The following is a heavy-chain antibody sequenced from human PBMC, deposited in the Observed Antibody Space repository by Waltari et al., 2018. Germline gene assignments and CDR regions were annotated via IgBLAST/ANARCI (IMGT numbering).Heavy chain of an antibody. D-gene: IGHD6-13*01. CDR3: ASSYSSSWYTGLPFDP. V-gene: IGHV4-39*01. J-gene: IGHJ5*02. CDR2: IYYSGST. CDR1: GGSISSSSYY. Sequence: QLQLQESGPGLVKPSETLSLTCTVSGGSISSSSYYWGWIRQPPGKGLEWIGSIYYSGSTYYNPSLKSRVTISVDTSKNQFSLKLSSVTAADTAVYYCASSYSSSWYTGLPFDPWGQGTLVTVSS.